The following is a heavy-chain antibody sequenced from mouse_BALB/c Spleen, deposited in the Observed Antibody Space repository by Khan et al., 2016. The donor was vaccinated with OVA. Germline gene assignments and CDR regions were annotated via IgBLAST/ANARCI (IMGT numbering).Heavy chain of an antibody. CDR3: ARGRITTGYFDF. Sequence: QVQLKESGAELARPGASVKLSCKASGYTFTSYWMQWVKQRPGQGLEWIGAIYPGDGNTRYTQKLKGKATLTADKSSSTAYTQLSSLASEDSAVYYCARGRITTGYFDFWGQGTTLTVSS. V-gene: IGHV1-87*01. J-gene: IGHJ2*01. CDR2: IYPGDGNT. CDR1: GYTFTSYW. D-gene: IGHD2-4*01.